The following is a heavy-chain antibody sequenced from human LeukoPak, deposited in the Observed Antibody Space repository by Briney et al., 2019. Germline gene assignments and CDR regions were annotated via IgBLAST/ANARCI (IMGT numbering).Heavy chain of an antibody. V-gene: IGHV3-23*01. CDR1: GFTFSSYA. Sequence: GGSLRLSCAASGFTFSSYAMSWVRQAPGKGLEWVSAISGSDISTYYADSVKGRFTISRDNSKNTLYLQMNSLRAEDTAVYYCARDLIVGATPTVIDYWGQGTLVTVSS. D-gene: IGHD1-26*01. CDR3: ARDLIVGATPTVIDY. J-gene: IGHJ4*02. CDR2: ISGSDIST.